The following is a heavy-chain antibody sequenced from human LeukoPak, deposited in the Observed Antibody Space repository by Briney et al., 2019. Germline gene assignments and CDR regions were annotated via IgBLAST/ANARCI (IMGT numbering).Heavy chain of an antibody. J-gene: IGHJ4*02. CDR3: ASSGYYEEKEIY. CDR2: ISSSSSYI. V-gene: IGHV3-21*01. Sequence: PGGSLRLSCAASGFTFSIYSMNWVRKAPGKGLECVSSISSSSSYIYYADSVKGRFTISRDNAKNSLYLQMNSLRAEDTAVYYCASSGYYEEKEIYWGQGTLVTVSS. CDR1: GFTFSIYS. D-gene: IGHD3-22*01.